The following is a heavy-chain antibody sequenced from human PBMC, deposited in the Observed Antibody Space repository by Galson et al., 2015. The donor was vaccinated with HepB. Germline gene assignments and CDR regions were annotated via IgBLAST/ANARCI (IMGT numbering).Heavy chain of an antibody. J-gene: IGHJ4*02. CDR3: ATDRAAARALAVRLGY. Sequence: SVKVSCKVSGYTLTELSMHWVRQAPGKGLEWMGGFDPEDGETIYAQKFQGRVTMTEDASTDTAYMELSSLRSEDTAVYYCATDRAAARALAVRLGYWGQGTLVTVSS. CDR2: FDPEDGET. V-gene: IGHV1-24*01. D-gene: IGHD6-6*01. CDR1: GYTLTELS.